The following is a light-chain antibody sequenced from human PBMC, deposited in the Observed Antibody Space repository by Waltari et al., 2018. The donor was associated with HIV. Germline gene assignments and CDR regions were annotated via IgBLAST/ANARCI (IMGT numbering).Light chain of an antibody. V-gene: IGLV2-14*03. J-gene: IGLJ1*01. CDR2: DVS. Sequence: QSALTQPASVSGSPGQSITLSCPGTSRTVGGSHSVARYQQPPGNAPKPIIYDVSKLPSGVPYRFSGSKSGNTASLTISGLQAEDEADYYCKSKTSSSTPCVFGTGTKVTVL. CDR1: SRTVGGSHS. CDR3: KSKTSSSTPCV.